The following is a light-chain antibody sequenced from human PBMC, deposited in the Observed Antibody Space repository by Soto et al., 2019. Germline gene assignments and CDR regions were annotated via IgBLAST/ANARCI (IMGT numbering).Light chain of an antibody. Sequence: QSVLTEPASVSGSPGQSMTISCTGTSSDVGSYKYVSWYQQHPGKAPKLMIYDVSNRPSGVSNRFSGSKSGNTASLTISGLRAEDEADYYCNSYTTSSTLVFGTGTKVTVL. CDR1: SSDVGSYKY. CDR3: NSYTTSSTLV. J-gene: IGLJ1*01. V-gene: IGLV2-14*03. CDR2: DVS.